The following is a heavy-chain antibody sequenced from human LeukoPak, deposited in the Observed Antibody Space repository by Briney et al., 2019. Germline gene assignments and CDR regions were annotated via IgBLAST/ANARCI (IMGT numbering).Heavy chain of an antibody. Sequence: SQTLSLTCVVYGGSFSGYYWSWIRQPPGKGLEWIGEINHSGSTSYNPSLRSRVTISVDTSKNQFSLKLTTVTAADTAVYYCARGREVARDFDYWGQGTLVSVSS. CDR2: INHSGST. V-gene: IGHV4-34*01. J-gene: IGHJ4*02. D-gene: IGHD2-15*01. CDR3: ARGREVARDFDY. CDR1: GGSFSGYY.